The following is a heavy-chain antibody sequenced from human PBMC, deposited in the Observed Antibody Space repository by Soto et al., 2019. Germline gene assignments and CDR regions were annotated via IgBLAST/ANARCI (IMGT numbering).Heavy chain of an antibody. D-gene: IGHD2-8*01. CDR2: IIPIFGTA. J-gene: IGHJ6*02. V-gene: IGHV1-69*01. CDR1: GGTFSSYA. Sequence: QVQLVQSGAEVKKPGSSVKVSCKASGGTFSSYAISWVRQAPGQGLEWMGGIIPIFGTANYAQKFQGRVTITADEATSTADMELRSLRSEDTAVYYCAGVHCTNGVCYKDYYYYGMDVWGQGTTVTVSS. CDR3: AGVHCTNGVCYKDYYYYGMDV.